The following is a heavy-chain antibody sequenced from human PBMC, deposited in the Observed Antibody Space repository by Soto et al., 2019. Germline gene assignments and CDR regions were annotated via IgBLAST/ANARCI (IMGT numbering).Heavy chain of an antibody. V-gene: IGHV4-34*01. CDR3: ARVVSRKVSYYYGSGSQPLDY. J-gene: IGHJ4*02. CDR2: INHSGST. CDR1: GGSFSGYY. Sequence: SETLSLTCAVYGGSFSGYYWSWIRQPPGKGLEWIGEINHSGSTNYNPSLKSRVTISVDTSKNQFSLKLSSVTAADTAVYYCARVVSRKVSYYYGSGSQPLDYWGQGTLVTVPS. D-gene: IGHD3-10*01.